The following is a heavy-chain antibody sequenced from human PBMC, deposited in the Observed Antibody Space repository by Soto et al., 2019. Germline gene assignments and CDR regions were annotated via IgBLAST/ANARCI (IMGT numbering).Heavy chain of an antibody. Sequence: EVQLLESGGGLVQPGGSLRLSCAASGFTFSSYAMNWVRQAPGKGLEWVSVISGSGGNTHYADAVKGRFTISRDNSKNTLYLQMNSLRAEDTAVYYCAKRTVGWYFDLWGRGTLVTVSS. J-gene: IGHJ2*01. CDR2: ISGSGGNT. CDR1: GFTFSSYA. V-gene: IGHV3-23*01. CDR3: AKRTVGWYFDL. D-gene: IGHD4-17*01.